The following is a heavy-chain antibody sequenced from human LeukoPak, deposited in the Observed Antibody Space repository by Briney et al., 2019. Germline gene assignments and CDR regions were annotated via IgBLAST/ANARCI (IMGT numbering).Heavy chain of an antibody. CDR2: IYASVNT. J-gene: IGHJ3*01. CDR1: GGSISTYY. V-gene: IGHV4-4*07. Sequence: SETLSLTCTVSGGSISTYYCSLIRQPAGKGLEWIGRIYASVNTNYNPSLKSRVTMSLDTSKNQFSLRLTSVTAADTAVYYCAREYSSSSGKNAFGVWGQGTMVTVSS. CDR3: AREYSSSSGKNAFGV. D-gene: IGHD6-6*01.